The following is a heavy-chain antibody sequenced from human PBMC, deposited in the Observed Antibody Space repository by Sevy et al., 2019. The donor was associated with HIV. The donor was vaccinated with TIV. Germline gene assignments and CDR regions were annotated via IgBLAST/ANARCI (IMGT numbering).Heavy chain of an antibody. J-gene: IGHJ5*02. Sequence: SETLSLTCTVSGGSISSSSYYWGWIRQPPGKGLEWIGSIDYSGSTYYNPSLKSRVTISVDTSKNQFSLKLSSVTAADTAEDYCARHRGYCSRTSCYGMGWFDPWGQGTLVSVSS. CDR2: IDYSGST. CDR1: GGSISSSSYY. D-gene: IGHD2-2*01. V-gene: IGHV4-39*01. CDR3: ARHRGYCSRTSCYGMGWFDP.